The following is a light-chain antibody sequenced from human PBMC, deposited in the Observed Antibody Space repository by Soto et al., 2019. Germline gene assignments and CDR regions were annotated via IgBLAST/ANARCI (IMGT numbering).Light chain of an antibody. Sequence: GERVTLSCRASQSVSSRLAWYQQNPGQSPRLLIYGASTRATGIPARFSGSGSVTEFTLTISCLHSEEFGVYFGAQYSNFWTFGQRTKVYI. CDR3: AQYSNFWT. CDR1: QSVSSR. V-gene: IGKV3-15*01. CDR2: GAS. J-gene: IGKJ1*01.